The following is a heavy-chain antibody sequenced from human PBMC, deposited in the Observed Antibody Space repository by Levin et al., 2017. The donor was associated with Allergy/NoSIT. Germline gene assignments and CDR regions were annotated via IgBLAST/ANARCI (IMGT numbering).Heavy chain of an antibody. Sequence: GESLKISCAASGFTFSGYTLNWVRQAPGKGLEWVSSISSSSTYIYYADSLKGRLTISRDDAKNSLSLQMNSLRVEDTAVCYCASDGSYDTLDIWGQGTMVTVSS. V-gene: IGHV3-21*01. CDR3: ASDGSYDTLDI. D-gene: IGHD6-6*01. CDR1: GFTFSGYT. J-gene: IGHJ3*02. CDR2: ISSSSTYI.